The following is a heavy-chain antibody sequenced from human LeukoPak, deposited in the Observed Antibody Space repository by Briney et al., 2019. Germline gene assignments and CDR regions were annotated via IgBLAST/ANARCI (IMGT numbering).Heavy chain of an antibody. J-gene: IGHJ4*02. CDR2: TWYDGSNK. CDR1: GFTFSSYG. Sequence: GRSLRLSCAASGFTFSSYGMHWVRQAPGKVLEWVGVTWYDGSNKYYADSVKGRFTISRDNSKNTLYLQMNSLRAEDTAVYYCARDRVAMVRGVISGFDYWGQGTLVTVSS. D-gene: IGHD3-10*01. CDR3: ARDRVAMVRGVISGFDY. V-gene: IGHV3-33*01.